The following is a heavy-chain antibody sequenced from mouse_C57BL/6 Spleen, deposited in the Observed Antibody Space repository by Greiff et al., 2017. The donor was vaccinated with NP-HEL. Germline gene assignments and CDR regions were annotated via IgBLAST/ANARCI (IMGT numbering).Heavy chain of an antibody. Sequence: QVHVKQSGAELARPGASVKMSCKASGYTFTSYTMHWVKQRPGQGLEWIGYINPSSGYTKYNQKFKDKATLTADKSSSTAYMQLSSLTSEDSAVYYCARDPTTVVEDYWGQGTTLTVSS. CDR3: ARDPTTVVEDY. D-gene: IGHD1-1*01. J-gene: IGHJ2*01. CDR2: INPSSGYT. V-gene: IGHV1-4*01. CDR1: GYTFTSYT.